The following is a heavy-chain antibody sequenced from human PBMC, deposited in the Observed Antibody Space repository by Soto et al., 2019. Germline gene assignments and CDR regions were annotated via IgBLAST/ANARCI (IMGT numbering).Heavy chain of an antibody. V-gene: IGHV3-43*01. Sequence: EVQLVESGGVVVQPGGSLRLSCAASGFAFDYYSLHWVRQAPGKGLEWVSLISWDGHSTYYADSVKGRFIISRDNSKNSLYLQMNSLRSEDAAIYYCATSQTCIAVAANLDYWGQGTLVTVSS. CDR2: ISWDGHST. J-gene: IGHJ4*02. D-gene: IGHD6-19*01. CDR3: ATSQTCIAVAANLDY. CDR1: GFAFDYYS.